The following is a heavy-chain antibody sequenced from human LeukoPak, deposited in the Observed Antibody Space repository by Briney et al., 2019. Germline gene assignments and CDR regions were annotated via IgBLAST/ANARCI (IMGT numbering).Heavy chain of an antibody. D-gene: IGHD4-23*01. CDR1: GYSISSGNY. CDR2: IYHSGST. V-gene: IGHV4-38-2*02. Sequence: SETLSLTCSVSGYSISSGNYWGLIRQPPGKGLEWIGSIYHSGSTYYNPSLKSRVTMSVDTSKNQFSLKLRSVTAADTALYYCTRGNSDNFPPYIDYWGQGTLVTASS. CDR3: TRGNSDNFPPYIDY. J-gene: IGHJ4*02.